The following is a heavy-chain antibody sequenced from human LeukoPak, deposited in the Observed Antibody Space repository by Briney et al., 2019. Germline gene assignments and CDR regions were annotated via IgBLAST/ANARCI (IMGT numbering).Heavy chain of an antibody. Sequence: PGGSLRLSCAASGFTFSSYSMNWVRQAPGKGLEWVAAINTTSGNIYYADSVEGRFTISRDNAKNSLYLQMNSLRVEDTALYYCARRAPSHDFDDWGQGTLVTVSS. CDR3: ARRAPSHDFDD. V-gene: IGHV3-21*01. CDR1: GFTFSSYS. CDR2: INTTSGNI. J-gene: IGHJ4*02.